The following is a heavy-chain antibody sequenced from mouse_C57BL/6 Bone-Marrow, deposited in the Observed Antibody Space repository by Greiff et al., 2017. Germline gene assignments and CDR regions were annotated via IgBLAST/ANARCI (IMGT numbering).Heavy chain of an antibody. J-gene: IGHJ3*01. CDR3: ARINYYGSSPAWFAY. CDR2: IWWDDDK. Sequence: QVTLQVSGPGILQPSQTLSLTCSFSGFSLSTFGMGVGWIRQPSGKGLEWLAHIWWDDDKYYNPALQSRLTISKDTSKNQVFHKLANVDTADTATYYCARINYYGSSPAWFAYWGKGTLDTVSA. CDR1: GFSLSTFGMG. D-gene: IGHD1-1*01. V-gene: IGHV8-8*01.